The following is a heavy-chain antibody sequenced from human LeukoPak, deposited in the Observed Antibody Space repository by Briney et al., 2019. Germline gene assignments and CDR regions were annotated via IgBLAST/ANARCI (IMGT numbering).Heavy chain of an antibody. CDR3: ARFGLTSSLDY. D-gene: IGHD2-2*01. CDR2: IYPGDSDT. CDR1: GYTLTNNW. V-gene: IGHV5-51*01. Sequence: GESLKISCKVSGYTLTNNWIGWVRQVPGKGLEWMGLIYPGDSDTRYSPSFQGRVTMSVDKSISTAYLQWSSLRASDTAMYFCARFGLTSSLDYWGQGTLVTVSS. J-gene: IGHJ4*02.